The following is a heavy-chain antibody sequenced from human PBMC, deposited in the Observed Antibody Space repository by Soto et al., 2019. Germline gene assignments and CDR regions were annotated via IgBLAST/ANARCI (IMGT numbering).Heavy chain of an antibody. CDR1: GGSISSYY. CDR3: ARRYGSCFDY. CDR2: IYYSGST. D-gene: IGHD5-18*01. Sequence: QVQLQESGPGLVKPSETLSLTCTVSGGSISSYYWSWIRQPPGKGLEWIGYIYYSGSTNYNPSLKSRVTIAVDTSKNRCSLKLSSVTAADTAVYYCARRYGSCFDYGGQGTLVTVSS. J-gene: IGHJ4*02. V-gene: IGHV4-59*08.